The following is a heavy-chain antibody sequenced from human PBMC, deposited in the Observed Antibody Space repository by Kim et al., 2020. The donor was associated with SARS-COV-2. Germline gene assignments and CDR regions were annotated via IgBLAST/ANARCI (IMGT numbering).Heavy chain of an antibody. CDR1: GFTFSSYA. V-gene: IGHV3-33*06. Sequence: GGSLRLSCAASGFTFSSYAMHWVRQAPGKGLEWVAVIWYDGSNKYYEDSVKGRFTISRDNSKNTLYLQMNSLRAEDTAVYYCAKDLLLGYYYYYGMDVWGQGTTVTVSS. CDR2: IWYDGSNK. CDR3: AKDLLLGYYYYYGMDV. J-gene: IGHJ6*02.